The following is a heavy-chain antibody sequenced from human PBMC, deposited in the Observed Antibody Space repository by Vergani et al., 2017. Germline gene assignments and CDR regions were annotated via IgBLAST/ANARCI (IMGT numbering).Heavy chain of an antibody. V-gene: IGHV4-4*02. CDR2: IYHSGST. D-gene: IGHD3-10*01. CDR1: GGSISSSNW. Sequence: QVQLQQWGAGLLKPSGTLSLTCAVSGGSISSSNWWSWVRQPPGKGLEWIGEIYHSGSTNYNPSLKSRVTISVDTSKNQFSLKLSSVTAADTAVYYCARGSTITMVRGVAILPFDYWGQGTLVTVSS. CDR3: ARGSTITMVRGVAILPFDY. J-gene: IGHJ4*02.